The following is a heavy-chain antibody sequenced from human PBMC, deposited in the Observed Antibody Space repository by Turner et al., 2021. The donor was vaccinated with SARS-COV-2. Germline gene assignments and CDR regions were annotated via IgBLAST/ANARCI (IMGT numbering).Heavy chain of an antibody. CDR3: ATAPPYCTNGVCPNWFDP. Sequence: QVQLVQSGADVKKPGASVKVSCKVSGYTLIELSMHWVRPAPGKGLEWMGGFDPEDGETIYAQKFQGRVTMTEDTSTDTAYMELSSLRSEDTAVYYCATAPPYCTNGVCPNWFDPWGQGTLVTVSS. D-gene: IGHD2-8*01. V-gene: IGHV1-24*01. J-gene: IGHJ5*02. CDR1: GYTLIELS. CDR2: FDPEDGET.